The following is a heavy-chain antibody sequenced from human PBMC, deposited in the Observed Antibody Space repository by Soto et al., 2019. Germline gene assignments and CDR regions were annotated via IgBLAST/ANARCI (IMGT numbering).Heavy chain of an antibody. V-gene: IGHV4-4*02. CDR1: GYSISSSDW. CDR2: IHHSGPT. CDR3: ARGGIPAVRNYYFDH. Sequence: QVQLQESGPGLVKPSGTLSLNCKVSGYSISSSDWWRWVRQPPGKWLEWIAEIHHSGPTNYNPSLQSRLTITVDKSKNQLSLRLSTVIAPDTAVYYCARGGIPAVRNYYFDHWSQGTLVTVSS. J-gene: IGHJ4*02. D-gene: IGHD1-20*01.